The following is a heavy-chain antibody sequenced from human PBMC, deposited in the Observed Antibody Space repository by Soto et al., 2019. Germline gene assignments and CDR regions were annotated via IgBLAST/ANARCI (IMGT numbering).Heavy chain of an antibody. CDR2: ISWNRGII. J-gene: IGHJ4*02. V-gene: IGHV3-9*01. CDR1: GFTFDDYA. Sequence: EVQLVESGGGLVQPGRSLRLSCAASGFTFDDYALHWVRQAPGKGLEWVSGISWNRGIIGYADSVQGRFTISRDNAKNSLYLQMNSLRGEDTAFYYCTRSIGPSCYASFDYFGQGTLVTVSS. D-gene: IGHD5-12*01. CDR3: TRSIGPSCYASFDY.